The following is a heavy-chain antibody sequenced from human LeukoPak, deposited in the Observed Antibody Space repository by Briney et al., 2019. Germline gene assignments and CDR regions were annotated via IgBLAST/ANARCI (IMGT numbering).Heavy chain of an antibody. CDR3: ARGGELFDY. Sequence: GGSLRLSCGAPGFTFSSYSMNWVRQAPGKGLEWVSYISDRSNTIYYADSVKGRFTISRDNAKNSLYLQMNSLRAEDTAIYYCARGGELFDYWGQGTLVTVSS. CDR1: GFTFSSYS. CDR2: ISDRSNTI. V-gene: IGHV3-48*01. J-gene: IGHJ4*02. D-gene: IGHD1-7*01.